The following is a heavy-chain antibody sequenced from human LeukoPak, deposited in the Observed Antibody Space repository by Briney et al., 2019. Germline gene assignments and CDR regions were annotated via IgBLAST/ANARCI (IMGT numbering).Heavy chain of an antibody. V-gene: IGHV3-7*01. CDR3: ARVYYGSGSYHLDC. J-gene: IGHJ4*02. D-gene: IGHD3-10*01. Sequence: GGSLRLSCSASGFTLSTYWMSWVRQAPGKGLEWVANMRRDGNEIYYLDSVRGRFTISRDNAKNSLYLQMNSLRAEDTAVYYCARVYYGSGSYHLDCWGQGTLVTVSS. CDR2: MRRDGNEI. CDR1: GFTLSTYW.